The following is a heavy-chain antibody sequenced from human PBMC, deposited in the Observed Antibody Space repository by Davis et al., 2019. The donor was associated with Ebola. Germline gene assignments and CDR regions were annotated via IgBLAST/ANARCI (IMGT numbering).Heavy chain of an antibody. CDR2: IYPGDSDT. D-gene: IGHD4-17*01. J-gene: IGHJ6*02. CDR3: ARFYGDYGYYYGMDV. Sequence: GESLKISCTGSGYSFTSYWSGWVRQMPGKCLEWMGIIYPGDSDTRYSPSFQGQVTISADKSISTAYLNWSSLKASDTAMYYCARFYGDYGYYYGMDVWGQGTTVTVSS. CDR1: GYSFTSYW. V-gene: IGHV5-51*01.